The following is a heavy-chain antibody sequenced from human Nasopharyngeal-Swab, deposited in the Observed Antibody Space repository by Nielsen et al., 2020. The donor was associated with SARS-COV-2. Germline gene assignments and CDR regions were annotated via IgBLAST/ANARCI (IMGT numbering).Heavy chain of an antibody. V-gene: IGHV4-39*01. CDR3: ARLSNWYFDL. Sequence: SETLSLTCTVSGGSISSSSYYWGWIRQPPGKGLEWIGSIYYSGSTYYNPSLKSRVTISVDTPKNQFSLKLSSVTAADTAVYYCARLSNWYFDLWGRGTLVTVSS. CDR2: IYYSGST. CDR1: GGSISSSSYY. J-gene: IGHJ2*01.